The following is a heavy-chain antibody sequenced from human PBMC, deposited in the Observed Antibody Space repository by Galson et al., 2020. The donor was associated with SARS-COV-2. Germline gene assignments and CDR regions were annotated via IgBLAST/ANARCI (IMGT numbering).Heavy chain of an antibody. V-gene: IGHV4-39*07. CDR1: GGSISSSSYY. CDR3: ARDFTGRGWLQNGRFDY. CDR2: VYYNGIT. Sequence: SETLSLTCTVSGGSISSSSYYWGWIRQPPGKGLEWIGTVYYNGITYYNASLRGRVTISADASKSQFSLKLSSVTAADTAVYYCARDFTGRGWLQNGRFDYWGQGILVTVSS. J-gene: IGHJ4*02. D-gene: IGHD5-12*01.